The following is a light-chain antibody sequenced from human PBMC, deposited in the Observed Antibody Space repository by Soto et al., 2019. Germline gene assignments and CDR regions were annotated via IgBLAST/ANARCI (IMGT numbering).Light chain of an antibody. J-gene: IGKJ4*01. Sequence: DIVMTQSPDSLAVSLGERATINCTSSQRASFTTNNKNYLAWYQQKPGQPPKLLISWASIRESGVPDRFSGSGSGTDFTLPINSLQAEDVAVYSCQQYYSTPLTFGGGTKVEI. V-gene: IGKV4-1*01. CDR3: QQYYSTPLT. CDR2: WAS. CDR1: QRASFTTNNKNY.